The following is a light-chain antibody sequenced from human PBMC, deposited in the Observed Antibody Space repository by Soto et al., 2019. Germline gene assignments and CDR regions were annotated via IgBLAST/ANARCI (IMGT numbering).Light chain of an antibody. J-gene: IGKJ1*01. Sequence: DIQMTQSPSSVSASVGDRVTITCRASQGISSWLAWYQQKPGKAPKLLIYKASSLHSGVPSRFSGSGSGTDFSLTISSLQPEDSATYFCLQHNSYPRTFGQGTKVDIK. CDR1: QGISSW. CDR2: KAS. CDR3: LQHNSYPRT. V-gene: IGKV1-5*03.